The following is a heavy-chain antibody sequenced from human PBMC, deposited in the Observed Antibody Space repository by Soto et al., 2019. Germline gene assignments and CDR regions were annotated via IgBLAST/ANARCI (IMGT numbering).Heavy chain of an antibody. CDR1: GYTFTIYG. V-gene: IGHV1-18*01. J-gene: IGHJ4*02. D-gene: IGHD2-2*01. CDR2: ISAYNGNT. CDR3: ARDILGYCSSTSCYGIDY. Sequence: ASVKVSCKASGYTFTIYGISWVRQAPGQGLEWMGWISAYNGNTNYAQKLQGRVTMTTDTSTSTAYMELRSLRSDDTAVYYCARDILGYCSSTSCYGIDYWGQGTLVTVSS.